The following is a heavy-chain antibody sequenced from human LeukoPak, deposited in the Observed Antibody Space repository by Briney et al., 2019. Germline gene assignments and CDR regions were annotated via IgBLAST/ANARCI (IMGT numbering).Heavy chain of an antibody. CDR2: INHSGST. CDR1: GGSFSGYY. CDR3: AGGRYYGDYRVDP. D-gene: IGHD4-17*01. Sequence: SETLSLTCAVYGGSFSGYYWSWIRQPPGKGLEWIGEINHSGSTNYNPSLKSRVTISVDTSKNQFSLKLSSVTAADTAVYYCAGGRYYGDYRVDPWGQGTLATVSS. V-gene: IGHV4-34*01. J-gene: IGHJ5*02.